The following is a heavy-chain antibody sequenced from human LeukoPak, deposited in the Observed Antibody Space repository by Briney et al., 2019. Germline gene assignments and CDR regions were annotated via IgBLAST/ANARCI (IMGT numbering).Heavy chain of an antibody. Sequence: ASVKVSCKASGYTFTGYYMHWVRQAPGQGLEWMGWINPNSGGTNYAQKFQGRVTMTGDTSISTAYMEPSRLRSDDTAVYYCASSDFWSGYYVDYWGQGTLVTVSS. CDR1: GYTFTGYY. V-gene: IGHV1-2*02. CDR2: INPNSGGT. CDR3: ASSDFWSGYYVDY. D-gene: IGHD3-3*01. J-gene: IGHJ4*02.